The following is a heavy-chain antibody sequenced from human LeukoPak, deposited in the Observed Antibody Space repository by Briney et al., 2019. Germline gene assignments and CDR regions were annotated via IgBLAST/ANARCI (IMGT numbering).Heavy chain of an antibody. CDR2: ISSSNSYT. Sequence: GVSLRLSCAASRFTFSDYYMSWIRQAPGKGLEWVSCISSSNSYTHYADSVRGRFTISRDNAKNSLYLQMNSLRAEDTAVYYCARDGVSGALVIWGQETMLAVSS. J-gene: IGHJ3*02. CDR1: RFTFSDYY. V-gene: IGHV3-11*06. CDR3: ARDGVSGALVI. D-gene: IGHD3-16*01.